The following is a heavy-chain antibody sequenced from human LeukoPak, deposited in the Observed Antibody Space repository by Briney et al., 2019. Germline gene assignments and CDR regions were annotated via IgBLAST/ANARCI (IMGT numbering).Heavy chain of an antibody. Sequence: GGSLRLSCAASGFTFSSYGMHWARQLPGKGLVWVSRISPTGSTTSYADSVKGRFTVPRDNAKNTLYLQVNNLRAEDTAVYYCVGNYYDSSGLDYWGQGTLVTVSS. J-gene: IGHJ4*02. CDR1: GFTFSSYG. CDR3: VGNYYDSSGLDY. D-gene: IGHD3-22*01. V-gene: IGHV3-74*01. CDR2: ISPTGSTT.